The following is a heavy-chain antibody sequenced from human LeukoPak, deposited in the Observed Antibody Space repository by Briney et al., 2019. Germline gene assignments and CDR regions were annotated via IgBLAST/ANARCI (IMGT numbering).Heavy chain of an antibody. CDR2: VYHSGST. D-gene: IGHD1-26*01. Sequence: PSETLSLTCTVSGSSISSSSYYWGWIRQPPGKGLEWIGSVYHSGSTYYNPSLKSRVTISVDTSKNLFSLRLSSVTAADTAVYYCARRANSGSTKGAFDIWGQGTMVTVSS. CDR3: ARRANSGSTKGAFDI. CDR1: GSSISSSSYY. V-gene: IGHV4-39*07. J-gene: IGHJ3*02.